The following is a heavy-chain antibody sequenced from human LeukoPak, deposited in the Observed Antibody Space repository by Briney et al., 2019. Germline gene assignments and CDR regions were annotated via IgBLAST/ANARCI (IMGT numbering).Heavy chain of an antibody. CDR2: MNPNSGNT. J-gene: IGHJ6*02. D-gene: IGHD6-6*01. Sequence: VASVKVSCKASGYTFTSYDINWVRQATGQGLEWMGWMNPNSGNTGYAQKFQGRVTMTRNTSISTAYMELSSLRSEDTAVYYCARSPSRIAARRDYYYGMDVWGQGTTVTVSS. CDR1: GYTFTSYD. V-gene: IGHV1-8*01. CDR3: ARSPSRIAARRDYYYGMDV.